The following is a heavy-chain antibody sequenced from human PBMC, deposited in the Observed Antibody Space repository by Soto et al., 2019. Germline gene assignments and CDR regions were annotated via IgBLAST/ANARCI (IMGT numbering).Heavy chain of an antibody. J-gene: IGHJ4*02. CDR3: ARDLGTGTDY. CDR1: GGSINSNW. V-gene: IGHV4-4*02. Sequence: PSETLSLTCSVSGGSINSNWWSWVRQAPGKGLEWIGEIYHSGATTYNPSLKSRATISVDPSNNHFSLKLTSVTAADTAVYFCARDLGTGTDYWGRGTLVTVSS. CDR2: IYHSGAT. D-gene: IGHD1-1*01.